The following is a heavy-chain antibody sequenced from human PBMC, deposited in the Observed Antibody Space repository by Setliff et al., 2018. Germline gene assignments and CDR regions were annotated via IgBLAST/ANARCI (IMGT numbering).Heavy chain of an antibody. CDR3: AHTGIQPKPNNWFDP. D-gene: IGHD1-1*01. Sequence: SGPTLVNPTETLTLTCTFSGFSLSTSTVRVSWIRQPPGKALEWLARIDWDDEKFYSTSLKTRLTISKDTSKNQVILTMTNMDPADTATYYCAHTGIQPKPNNWFDPWGPGIQVTVSS. V-gene: IGHV2-70*04. CDR1: GFSLSTSTVR. J-gene: IGHJ5*02. CDR2: IDWDDEK.